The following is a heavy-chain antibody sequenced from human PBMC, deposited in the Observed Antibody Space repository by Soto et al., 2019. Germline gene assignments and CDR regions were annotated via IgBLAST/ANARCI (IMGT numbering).Heavy chain of an antibody. V-gene: IGHV1-3*01. J-gene: IGHJ6*02. CDR2: INAGNGNT. CDR1: GYTFTSYA. CDR3: ARESLWFGELFSFGMDV. D-gene: IGHD3-10*01. Sequence: ASVKVSCKASGYTFTSYAMHWVRQAPGQRLEWMGWINAGNGNTKYSQKFQGRVTITRDTSASTAYMELSSLRSEDTALYYCARESLWFGELFSFGMDVWGQGTTVTVSS.